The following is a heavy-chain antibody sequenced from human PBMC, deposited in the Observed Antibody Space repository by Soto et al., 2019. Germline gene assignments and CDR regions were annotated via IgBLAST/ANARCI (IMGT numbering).Heavy chain of an antibody. CDR3: ARTYYDGYWESYRLRGGYYFDY. D-gene: IGHD3-16*02. Sequence: PSETLSLTCTVSGDSITNGGYYWSWIRQHPGTGLEWIGYIYYSGSTSYNPSLKSRVSISVDTSKNQFSLKLNSVTAADTAVYYCARTYYDGYWESYRLRGGYYFDYWGQGTPVTVSS. J-gene: IGHJ4*02. CDR2: IYYSGST. CDR1: GDSITNGGYY. V-gene: IGHV4-31*03.